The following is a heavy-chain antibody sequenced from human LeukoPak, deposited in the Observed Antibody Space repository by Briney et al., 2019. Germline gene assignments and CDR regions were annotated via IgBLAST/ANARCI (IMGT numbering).Heavy chain of an antibody. V-gene: IGHV3-48*01. J-gene: IGHJ4*02. D-gene: IGHD2-8*01. CDR1: GFTFSGYS. CDR2: ISSSSITI. CDR3: ARARNGVLFDY. Sequence: GGSLRLSCAASGFTFSGYSMNWVRQAPGKGLEWVSYISSSSITIYYADSVKGRFTISRDNVKNSLYLQMNNLRAEDTALYYCARARNGVLFDYWGQGTLVTVSA.